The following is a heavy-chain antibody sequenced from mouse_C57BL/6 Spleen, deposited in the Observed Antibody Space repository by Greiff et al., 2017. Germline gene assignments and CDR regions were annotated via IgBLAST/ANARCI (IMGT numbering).Heavy chain of an antibody. D-gene: IGHD4-1*01. CDR1: GYTFTSYW. V-gene: IGHV1-69*01. Sequence: QVQLQQPGAELVMPGASVKLSCKASGYTFTSYWMHWVKQRPGQGLEWIGEIDPSDSYTNYNQKFKGKSTLTVDKSSSTAYMELHSLTSEDSAVYFCARSDWDDYWGQGTTLTVSS. CDR2: IDPSDSYT. CDR3: ARSDWDDY. J-gene: IGHJ2*01.